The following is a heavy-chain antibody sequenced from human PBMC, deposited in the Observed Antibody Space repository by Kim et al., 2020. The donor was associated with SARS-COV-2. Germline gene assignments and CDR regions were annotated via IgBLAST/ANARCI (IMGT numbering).Heavy chain of an antibody. Sequence: GGSLRLSCAASGFTFSSYWMSWVRQAPGKGLEWVANIKQDGSEKYYVDSVKGRFTISRDNAKNSLYLQMNSLRAEDTAVYYCAREAALPYYDFWKVQYYYYYYGMDVWGQGTTVTVSS. V-gene: IGHV3-7*03. CDR2: IKQDGSEK. CDR3: AREAALPYYDFWKVQYYYYYYGMDV. CDR1: GFTFSSYW. D-gene: IGHD3-3*01. J-gene: IGHJ6*02.